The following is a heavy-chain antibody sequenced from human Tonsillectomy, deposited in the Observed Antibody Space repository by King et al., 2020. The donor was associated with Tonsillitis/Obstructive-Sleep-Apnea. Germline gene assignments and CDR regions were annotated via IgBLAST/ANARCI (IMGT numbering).Heavy chain of an antibody. CDR1: GGSFSGYY. V-gene: IGHV4-34*01. Sequence: VQLQQWGAGLLKPSETLSLTCAVYGGSFSGYYWSWIRQPPGKGLEWIGEINHSGRTNSNPSLTSRVTISVDTSKNQFSLNLSSVTAADTAVYYCARGKLVSSDNDAFDIWGQGTMVTVSS. CDR3: ARGKLVSSDNDAFDI. CDR2: INHSGRT. D-gene: IGHD3-10*01. J-gene: IGHJ3*02.